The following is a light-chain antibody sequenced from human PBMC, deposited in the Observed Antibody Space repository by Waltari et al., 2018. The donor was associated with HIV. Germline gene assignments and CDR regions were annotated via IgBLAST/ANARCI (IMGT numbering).Light chain of an antibody. Sequence: EVVMTQSPATLSGSLGERATLSCRASQTVNSNLAWYQQRPGQAPRLLIYGVSTRASGIPARFSVSGSGTEFTLTISSLQSEDFAVYFCQQYNNWPRTFGQGTKVEIK. CDR3: QQYNNWPRT. CDR1: QTVNSN. V-gene: IGKV3-15*01. CDR2: GVS. J-gene: IGKJ1*01.